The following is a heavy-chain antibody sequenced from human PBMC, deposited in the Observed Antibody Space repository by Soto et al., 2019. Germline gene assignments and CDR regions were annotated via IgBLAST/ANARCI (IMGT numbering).Heavy chain of an antibody. D-gene: IGHD3-22*01. V-gene: IGHV4-61*01. CDR3: ARAKTTMIVQENY. CDR1: GDSVNSGTYY. CDR2: IYNSGTT. J-gene: IGHJ4*02. Sequence: SETLSLTCTVSGDSVNSGTYYWSWIRQPPGKGLEWIGYIYNSGTTKYNPSLKSRVTISVDTSKNQFSLNLSSVTAADTAVYYCARAKTTMIVQENYWGQGTLVPVS.